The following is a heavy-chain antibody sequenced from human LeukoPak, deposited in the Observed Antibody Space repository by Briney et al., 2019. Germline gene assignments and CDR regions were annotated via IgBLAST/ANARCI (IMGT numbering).Heavy chain of an antibody. CDR1: GGSTNSDY. V-gene: IGHV4-59*01. Sequence: SETLSLTSSVSGGSTNSDYWNWIRQPPGKGLEWIGYIYHSGSTNYNPSLKSRVTISIDKSKKQFSLKLISVTAADTAIYYCARVGGMTTINNAAFDIWGQGTMVTVSS. D-gene: IGHD5-24*01. CDR2: IYHSGST. J-gene: IGHJ3*02. CDR3: ARVGGMTTINNAAFDI.